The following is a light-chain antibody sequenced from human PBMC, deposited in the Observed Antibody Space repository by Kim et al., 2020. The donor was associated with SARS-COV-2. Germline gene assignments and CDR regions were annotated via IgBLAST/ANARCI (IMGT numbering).Light chain of an antibody. CDR1: QSVSSN. J-gene: IGKJ1*01. V-gene: IGKV3-15*01. Sequence: SPGERAHLSCRASQSVSSNLAWYQQKPGQAPRLLIHGASTRAIGIPARFSGSGSGTEFTLIISSLQSEDFALYYCQQYNKWPPWTFGQGTKVDIK. CDR3: QQYNKWPPWT. CDR2: GAS.